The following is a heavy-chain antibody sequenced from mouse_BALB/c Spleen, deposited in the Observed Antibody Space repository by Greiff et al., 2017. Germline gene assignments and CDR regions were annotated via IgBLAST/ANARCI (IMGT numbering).Heavy chain of an antibody. V-gene: IGHV5-6-4*01. CDR1: GFTFSSYT. D-gene: IGHD1-1*01. CDR2: ISSGGSYT. CDR3: TREGGSSYYFDY. Sequence: EVHLVESGGGLVKPGGSLKLSCAASGFTFSSYTMSWVRQTPEKRLEWVATISSGGSYTYYPDSVKGRFTISRDNAKNTLYLQMSSLKSEDTAMYYCTREGGSSYYFDYWGQGTTLTVSS. J-gene: IGHJ2*01.